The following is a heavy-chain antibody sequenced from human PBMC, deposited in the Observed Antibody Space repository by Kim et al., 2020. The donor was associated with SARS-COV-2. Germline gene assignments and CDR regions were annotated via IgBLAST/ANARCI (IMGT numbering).Heavy chain of an antibody. V-gene: IGHV3-23*01. CDR2: ISGSGSST. D-gene: IGHD6-13*01. Sequence: GGSLRRSCAASGFTFTSYAMSWVRQAPGKGLEWVSGISGSGSSTYYADSVKGRFTLSIYNSENTHYLQMNSLRAEDTAAYYCAKDSAYCSSYYFDYCVQG. J-gene: IGHJ4*02. CDR3: AKDSAYCSSYYFDY. CDR1: GFTFTSYA.